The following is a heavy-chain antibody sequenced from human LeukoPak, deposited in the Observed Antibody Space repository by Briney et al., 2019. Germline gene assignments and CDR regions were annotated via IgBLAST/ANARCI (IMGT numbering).Heavy chain of an antibody. V-gene: IGHV1-69*04. CDR3: ARDNFGYYDSSGDDAFDI. CDR2: IIPILGIA. CDR1: GGTFSSYA. J-gene: IGHJ3*02. D-gene: IGHD3-22*01. Sequence: GASVKVSCKASGGTFSSYAISWVRQAPGQGLEWMGRIIPILGIANYAQKFQGRVTITADKSTSTAYMELSSLRSEDTAVYYCARDNFGYYDSSGDDAFDIWGQGTMVTVSS.